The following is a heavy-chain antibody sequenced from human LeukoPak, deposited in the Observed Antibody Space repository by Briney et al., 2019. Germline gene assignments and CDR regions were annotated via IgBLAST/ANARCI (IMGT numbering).Heavy chain of an antibody. CDR3: AREIPGGSPDY. D-gene: IGHD1-26*01. CDR2: INPAADGDT. J-gene: IGHJ4*02. CDR1: VYTFTTYF. V-gene: IGHV1-46*01. Sequence: APLKASRKTSVYTFTTYFIHCVRQAPGQGLEWRGIINPAADGDTTYAQKFKGRVTMTRDTSTSTVYMELSSLRSEDAAMYYCAREIPGGSPDYWGQGTLVTVSS.